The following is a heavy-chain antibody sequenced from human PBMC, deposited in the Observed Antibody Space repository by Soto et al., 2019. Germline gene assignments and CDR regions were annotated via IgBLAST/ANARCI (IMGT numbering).Heavy chain of an antibody. V-gene: IGHV3-74*01. Sequence: GGSLRLSCAASGFTFSSYWIHWVRQAPGKGLVWVSRINSDGSSTTYADSVKGRFTISRDNAKNTLYLQMTSLRAEDTAVYYFSRLTMELLPAAIHFWGPGPFGTVSS. CDR3: SRLTMELLPAAIHF. CDR2: INSDGSST. J-gene: IGHJ4*02. CDR1: GFTFSSYW. D-gene: IGHD2-2*01.